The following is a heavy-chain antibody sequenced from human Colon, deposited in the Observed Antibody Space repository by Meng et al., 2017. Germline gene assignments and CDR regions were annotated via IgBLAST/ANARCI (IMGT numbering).Heavy chain of an antibody. CDR2: ISQSGTT. V-gene: IGHV4-4*02. J-gene: IGHJ4*02. CDR3: VRQGMTSYSWGY. Sequence: QVQLQEPGPGRGKASGTLSLTCAVSSGSISSSNWWSWVRQPPGKGLEWIGEISQSGTTYYNPSLKSRVTITGDWSKNQFSLNLNSVTAADTALYYCVRQGMTSYSWGYWGQGTLVTVSS. CDR1: SGSISSSNW. D-gene: IGHD3-9*01.